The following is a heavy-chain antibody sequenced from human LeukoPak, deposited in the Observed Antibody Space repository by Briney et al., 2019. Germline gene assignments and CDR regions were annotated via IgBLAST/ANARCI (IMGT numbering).Heavy chain of an antibody. CDR2: IYTRGST. J-gene: IGHJ5*02. D-gene: IGHD3-10*01. Sequence: PSETVSLTCTVSGGSISSYYWSWIRQPAGKGLEWIGRIYTRGSTNYNPSLKSRVTMSVDTSKNQFSLKLSSVTAADTAVYYCARGGKRITMVRGVISPNWFDPWGQGTLVSVSS. CDR1: GGSISSYY. CDR3: ARGGKRITMVRGVISPNWFDP. V-gene: IGHV4-4*07.